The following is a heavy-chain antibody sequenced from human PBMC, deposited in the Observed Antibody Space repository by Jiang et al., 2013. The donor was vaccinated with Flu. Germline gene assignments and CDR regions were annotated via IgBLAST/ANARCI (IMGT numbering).Heavy chain of an antibody. D-gene: IGHD5-12*01. V-gene: IGHV1-46*01. CDR2: VNPDGGST. CDR3: ARGVQGYSGYDYLYFDY. J-gene: IGHJ4*02. Sequence: SVKVSCRASGYIFTSYYIQWVRQAPGQGLEWMGIVNPDGGSTSYEQKFQGRVTITADESTSTAYMELRSLRSDDTAVYYCARGVQGYSGYDYLYFDYWGQGTLVTVSS. CDR1: GYIFTSYY.